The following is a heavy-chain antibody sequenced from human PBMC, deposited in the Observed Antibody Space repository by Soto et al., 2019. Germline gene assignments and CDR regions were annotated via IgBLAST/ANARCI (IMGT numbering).Heavy chain of an antibody. CDR2: IYYSGGP. CDR3: TRRGLYGGNADS. Sequence: PSETLSLTCTVSGGPISSSNYWGWIRQPPGKGLEWIGSIYYSGGPNHNPSLKSRVTISVDTSRNEFSLKLYSVTAADTAVYYCTRRGLYGGNADSWGQGTLVTVSS. J-gene: IGHJ4*02. D-gene: IGHD4-17*01. V-gene: IGHV4-39*01. CDR1: GGPISSSNY.